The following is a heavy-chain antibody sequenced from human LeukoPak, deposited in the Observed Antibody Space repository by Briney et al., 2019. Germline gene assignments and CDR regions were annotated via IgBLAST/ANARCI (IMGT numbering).Heavy chain of an antibody. CDR3: AGEEERGVTVAGTAFDY. Sequence: PVASVKVSCKASGGTFSSYSITWVRQAPGQGLEWMGRIIPTLGIANYAQKFQGRATITADKSTSTAYMELSSLRSEDTAVYYCAGEEERGVTVAGTAFDYWGQGTLVTVYS. D-gene: IGHD6-19*01. CDR2: IIPTLGIA. V-gene: IGHV1-69*04. CDR1: GGTFSSYS. J-gene: IGHJ4*02.